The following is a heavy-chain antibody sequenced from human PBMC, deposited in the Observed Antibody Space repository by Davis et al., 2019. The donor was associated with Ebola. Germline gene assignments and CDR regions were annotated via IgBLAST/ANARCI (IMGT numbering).Heavy chain of an antibody. Sequence: SCAISGNSVSSNSAPCNWIRQSPSRGLEWLGRTYYNSKWYNDYAVSVKSRITINPDTSKNQFSLQLNFVTPEDAAVYYCARISWVSRGMDVWGKGTTVTVSS. D-gene: IGHD6-13*01. CDR2: TYYNSKWYN. CDR1: GNSVSSNSAP. J-gene: IGHJ6*04. CDR3: ARISWVSRGMDV. V-gene: IGHV6-1*01.